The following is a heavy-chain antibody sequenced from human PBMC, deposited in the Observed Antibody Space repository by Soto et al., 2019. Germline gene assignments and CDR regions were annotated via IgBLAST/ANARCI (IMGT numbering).Heavy chain of an antibody. CDR3: ATDGVQYVVSGLYYFHY. D-gene: IGHD2-15*01. J-gene: IGHJ4*02. CDR1: GFSLNSYA. CDR2: ISYNGKNK. Sequence: PGGSLRLSCAASGFSLNSYAMHWVRQVPGKGLEWVAFISYNGKNKYYGGSVKGRFTISRDDSTNTLYLQMSSLRSEDTAVYYCATDGVQYVVSGLYYFHYWGQGTLVTVS. V-gene: IGHV3-30*15.